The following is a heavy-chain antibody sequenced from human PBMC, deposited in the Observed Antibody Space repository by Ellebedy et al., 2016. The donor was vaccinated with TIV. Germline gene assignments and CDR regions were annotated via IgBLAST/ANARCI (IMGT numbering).Heavy chain of an antibody. Sequence: PGGSLRLSCAASGFSFNNYWMNWARQAPGKGLEWVANIKQDGSEQSYVDSVKVRFTISRDNAKNSLYLQMNSLRGEDTAMYYCVRGAGWVTDYWGQGTLVSVAS. J-gene: IGHJ4*02. CDR3: VRGAGWVTDY. CDR1: GFSFNNYW. D-gene: IGHD4-23*01. CDR2: IKQDGSEQ. V-gene: IGHV3-7*03.